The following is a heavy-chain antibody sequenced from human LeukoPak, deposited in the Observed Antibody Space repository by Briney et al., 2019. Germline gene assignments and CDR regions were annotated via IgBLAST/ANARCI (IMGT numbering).Heavy chain of an antibody. Sequence: PSETLPLTCAVYGGSFSGYYWSWIRQPPGKGLEWIGEINHSGSTNYNPSLKSRVTKSVDRSKNQFSLKLSSVTAADTAVYYCARNDYYYDSSGYFHGGAFDIWGQGTMVTVSS. D-gene: IGHD3-22*01. CDR2: INHSGST. V-gene: IGHV4-34*01. CDR1: GGSFSGYY. CDR3: ARNDYYYDSSGYFHGGAFDI. J-gene: IGHJ3*02.